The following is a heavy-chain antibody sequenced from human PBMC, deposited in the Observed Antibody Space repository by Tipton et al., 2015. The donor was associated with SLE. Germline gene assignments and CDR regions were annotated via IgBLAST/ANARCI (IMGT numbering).Heavy chain of an antibody. J-gene: IGHJ4*02. D-gene: IGHD1-26*01. CDR3: ARLGGKVDY. CDR1: GGSLSGYY. V-gene: IGHV4-39*01. Sequence: TLSLTCAVYGGSLSGYYWGWIRQPPGKGLEWIGSIYYSGSTYYNPSLKSRVTISVDTSKNQFSLKLSSVTAADTAVYYCARLGGKVDYWGQGTLVTVSS. CDR2: IYYSGST.